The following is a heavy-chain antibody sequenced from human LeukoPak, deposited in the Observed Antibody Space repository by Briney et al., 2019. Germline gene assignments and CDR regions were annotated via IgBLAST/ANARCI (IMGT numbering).Heavy chain of an antibody. CDR2: IDFDGTTT. V-gene: IGHV3-74*01. J-gene: IGHJ3*02. CDR3: ARAGSLGYCSSTSCYTIDDAFDI. CDR1: GFTFTNQW. D-gene: IGHD2-2*02. Sequence: PGGSLRLSCAASGFTFTNQWMHWVRQAPGRGLVWVSRIDFDGTTTNYADSVRGRFSISRDNAKNTLYLQMDSLRVDDTAVYYCARAGSLGYCSSTSCYTIDDAFDIWGQGTMVTVSS.